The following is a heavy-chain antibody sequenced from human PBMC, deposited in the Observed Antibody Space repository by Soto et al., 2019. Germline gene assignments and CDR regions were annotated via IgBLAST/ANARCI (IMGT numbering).Heavy chain of an antibody. J-gene: IGHJ4*02. CDR2: IYYGGIT. Sequence: SETLSLTCTVSGGSISSSNWWTWVRXAPGKGLEWIGEIYYGGITYYNPSLKSRVTISVDTSKNQFFLKLSSVTAADTAVYYCARSADYYDSSGYYYSAFDYWGQGTLVTVSS. V-gene: IGHV4-4*02. CDR3: ARSADYYDSSGYYYSAFDY. CDR1: GGSISSSNW. D-gene: IGHD3-22*01.